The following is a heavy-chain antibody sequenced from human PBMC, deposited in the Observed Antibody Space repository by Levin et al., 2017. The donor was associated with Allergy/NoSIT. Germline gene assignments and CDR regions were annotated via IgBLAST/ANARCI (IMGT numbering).Heavy chain of an antibody. CDR2: IYYSGST. V-gene: IGHV4-30-4*01. CDR3: ASSNPLIDSSGYYYVDYWYFDL. Sequence: SETLSLTCTVSGGSISSGDYYWSWIRQPPGKGLEWIGYIYYSGSTYYNPSLKSRVTISVDTSKNQFSLKLSSVTAADTAVYYCASSNPLIDSSGYYYVDYWYFDLWGRGTLVTVSS. J-gene: IGHJ2*01. CDR1: GGSISSGDYY. D-gene: IGHD3-22*01.